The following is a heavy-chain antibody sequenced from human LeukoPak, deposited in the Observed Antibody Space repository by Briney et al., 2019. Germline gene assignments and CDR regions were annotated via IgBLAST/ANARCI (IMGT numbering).Heavy chain of an antibody. D-gene: IGHD4-17*01. Sequence: GGSLRLSCAASGFSFSVYEIHWVRQAPGKGLEWISDISSSGASTYYADSVKGRFTISRDNAKNSLYLQMSSLRAEDTAFYYCAKDLYDYGDYRSLDSWGQGTLVTVSS. J-gene: IGHJ5*01. CDR2: ISSSGAST. CDR1: GFSFSVYE. V-gene: IGHV3-48*03. CDR3: AKDLYDYGDYRSLDS.